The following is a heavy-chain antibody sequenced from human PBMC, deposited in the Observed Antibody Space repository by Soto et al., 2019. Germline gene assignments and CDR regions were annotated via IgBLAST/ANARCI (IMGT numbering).Heavy chain of an antibody. V-gene: IGHV3-73*01. CDR2: IRSKANSYAT. J-gene: IGHJ4*02. CDR1: GFTFSGSA. D-gene: IGHD6-13*01. Sequence: PGGSLRLSCAASGFTFSGSAMHWVRQASGKGLEWVGRIRSKANSYATAYAASVKGRFTISRDDSKNTAYLQMNSLKTEDTAVYYRTRRERIAAAGADYWGQGTPVTVSS. CDR3: TRRERIAAAGADY.